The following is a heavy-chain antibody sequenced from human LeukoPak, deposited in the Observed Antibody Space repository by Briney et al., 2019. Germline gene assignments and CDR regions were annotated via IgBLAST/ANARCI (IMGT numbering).Heavy chain of an antibody. CDR1: GFTFSSYA. D-gene: IGHD2-15*01. Sequence: GGSLRLSCAASGFTFSSYAMSWVRQAPREGMGLDWAIRGCGGSTYYEDSVQGRFTISRDNYKNTLYPQMNSLRAEATDVYYCAKGGVVDATPSKVWGQGTLVTVSS. V-gene: IGHV3-23*01. CDR3: AKGGVVDATPSKV. J-gene: IGHJ4*02. CDR2: IRGCGGST.